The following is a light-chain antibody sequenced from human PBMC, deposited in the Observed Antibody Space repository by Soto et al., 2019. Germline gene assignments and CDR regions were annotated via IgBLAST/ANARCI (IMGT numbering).Light chain of an antibody. CDR1: SSDVGGYNY. V-gene: IGLV2-14*03. CDR3: SSYTSSSTLLYV. CDR2: DVS. J-gene: IGLJ1*01. Sequence: QSALTQPASVSGSPGQSITISCTGTSSDVGGYNYVSWYQHHPGKAPKLMIYDVSNRPSGVSNRFSGSKSGNTASLTISGLQAEDEADYYCSSYTSSSTLLYVFGTGTKLTGL.